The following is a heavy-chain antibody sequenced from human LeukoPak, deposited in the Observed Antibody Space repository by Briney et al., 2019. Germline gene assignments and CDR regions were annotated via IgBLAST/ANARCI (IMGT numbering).Heavy chain of an antibody. CDR3: ARDGLVDEYSGYDYDWFDP. V-gene: IGHV1-18*01. D-gene: IGHD5-12*01. Sequence: GASVKVSCKASGYTFTSYGISWVRQAPGQGLEWMGWISAYNGNTNYAQKLQGRVTMTTDTSTSTAYMELSRLRSDDTAVYYCARDGLVDEYSGYDYDWFDPWGQGTLVTVSS. CDR1: GYTFTSYG. J-gene: IGHJ5*02. CDR2: ISAYNGNT.